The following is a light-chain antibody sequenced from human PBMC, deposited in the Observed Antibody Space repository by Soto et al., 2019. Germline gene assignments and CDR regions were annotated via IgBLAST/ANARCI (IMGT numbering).Light chain of an antibody. V-gene: IGKV1-8*01. CDR1: QDISTY. CDR2: AAS. CDR3: HQYYSYPRT. J-gene: IGKJ1*01. Sequence: AIRMTQSPSSFSASTGDRVTITCRASQDISTYLAWYQQKAGKAPKLLIYAASTLQTGVPSSFSGSASGTDFTLTISYLQSEDFSTYYCHQYYSYPRTFGQGTKVEIK.